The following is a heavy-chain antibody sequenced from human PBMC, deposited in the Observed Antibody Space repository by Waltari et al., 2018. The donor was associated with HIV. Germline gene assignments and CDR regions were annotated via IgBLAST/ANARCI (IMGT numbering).Heavy chain of an antibody. CDR1: GYSTSSGYY. J-gene: IGHJ6*02. V-gene: IGHV4-38-2*02. Sequence: QVQLQESGPGLVKPSETLSITCTVSGYSTSSGYYWGWIRQPPGKGLEWIGSIYHSGSTYYNPSLKSRVTISVDTSKNQFSLKLSSVTAADTAVYYCARMGDIVVAAAGYGMDVWGQGTTVTVSS. CDR2: IYHSGST. CDR3: ARMGDIVVAAAGYGMDV. D-gene: IGHD2-15*01.